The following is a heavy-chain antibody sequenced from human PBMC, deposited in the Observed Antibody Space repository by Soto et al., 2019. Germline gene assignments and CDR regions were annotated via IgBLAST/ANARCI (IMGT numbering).Heavy chain of an antibody. CDR2: IYWDHDK. CDR1: GFSLSTSEVG. CDR3: AHSMRPRIFSV. Sequence: SGPTLVNPTQTLTLTCTFSGFSLSTSEVGVGWVRQPPGKALEWVALIYWDHDKRYSPSLKSRLTITKDTSKNQVVLTMTNLDPVDTATYYCAHSMRPRIFSVWGQGTTVTVS. J-gene: IGHJ6*02. D-gene: IGHD3-3*01. V-gene: IGHV2-5*02.